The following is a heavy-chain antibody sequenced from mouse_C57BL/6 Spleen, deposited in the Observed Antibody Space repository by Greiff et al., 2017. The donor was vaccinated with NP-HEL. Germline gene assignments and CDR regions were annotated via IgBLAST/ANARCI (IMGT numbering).Heavy chain of an antibody. CDR3: AMRGYYGSSPYFDY. J-gene: IGHJ2*01. CDR1: GFTFSDYG. Sequence: EVQRVESGGGLVKPGGSLKLSCAASGFTFSDYGMHWVRQAPEKGLEWVAYISSGSSTIYYADTVKGRFTISRDNAKNTLFLQMTSLRSEDTAMYYCAMRGYYGSSPYFDYWGQGTTLTVSS. D-gene: IGHD1-1*01. V-gene: IGHV5-17*01. CDR2: ISSGSSTI.